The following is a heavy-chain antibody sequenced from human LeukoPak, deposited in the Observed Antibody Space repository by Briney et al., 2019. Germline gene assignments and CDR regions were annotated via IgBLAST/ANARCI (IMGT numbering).Heavy chain of an antibody. CDR1: GFTFSSYA. CDR2: ISGSGGST. CDR3: AKAEYYDFWSGYSGV. V-gene: IGHV3-23*01. Sequence: PGGSLRLSCAASGFTFSSYAMSWVRQAPGKGLEWVSAISGSGGSTYYADSVKGRFTISRDNSKNTLYLQMNSLRAEDTAVYYCAKAEYYDFWSGYSGVWGKGTTVTVSS. J-gene: IGHJ6*04. D-gene: IGHD3-3*01.